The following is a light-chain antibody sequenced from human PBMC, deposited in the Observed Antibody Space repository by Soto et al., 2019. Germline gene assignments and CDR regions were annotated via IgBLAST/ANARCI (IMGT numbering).Light chain of an antibody. CDR2: EVS. CDR3: CSYAGSSTFPYV. CDR1: SNDVGSYNL. J-gene: IGLJ1*01. Sequence: QSALTQPASVSGSPGQSITISCTGNSNDVGSYNLVSWYQQHPGKAPKLMIYEVSKRPSGVSNRFSGSKSGNTASLTTSGLQAEDEADYYCCSYAGSSTFPYVFGTGTKVTVL. V-gene: IGLV2-23*02.